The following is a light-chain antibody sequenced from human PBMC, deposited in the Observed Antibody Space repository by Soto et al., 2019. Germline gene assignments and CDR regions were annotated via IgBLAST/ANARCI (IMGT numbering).Light chain of an antibody. CDR3: QQYHSAPRT. Sequence: DIVMTQSPDSLAVSLGERATINCKSSQRVLYSSNNKNYLAWYQQKPGQPPKLLIYWASTRESGVPNRFSGSGSETDFSLTISSLQAEDVAVYYCQQYHSAPRTFGQGTQLEIK. J-gene: IGKJ2*01. V-gene: IGKV4-1*01. CDR2: WAS. CDR1: QRVLYSSNNKNY.